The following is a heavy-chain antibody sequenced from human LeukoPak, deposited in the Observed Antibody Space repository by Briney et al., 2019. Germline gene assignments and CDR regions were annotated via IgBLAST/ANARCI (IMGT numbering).Heavy chain of an antibody. CDR3: ARDRFYDILTGPTYYYMDV. D-gene: IGHD3-9*01. J-gene: IGHJ6*03. V-gene: IGHV4-4*07. Sequence: SETLSLTCAVSGYSISSYYWSWIRQPAGKGLEWIGRIYTSGSTNYNPSLKSRVTMSVDTSKNQFSLKLSSVTAADTAVYYCARDRFYDILTGPTYYYMDVWGKGTTVTVSS. CDR1: GYSISSYY. CDR2: IYTSGST.